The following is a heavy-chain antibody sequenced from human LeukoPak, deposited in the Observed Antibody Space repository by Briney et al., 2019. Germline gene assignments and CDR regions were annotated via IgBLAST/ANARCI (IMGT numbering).Heavy chain of an antibody. CDR2: IYYSGST. CDR3: ARVNRGYCSGGSCYSNWFDP. Sequence: SETLSLTCTVSGGSISSGDYYWSWIRQPPGKCLEWIGYIYYSGSTYYNPSLKSRVTISVDTSKNQFSLKLSSVTAADTAVYYCARVNRGYCSGGSCYSNWFDPWGQGTLVTVSS. CDR1: GGSISSGDYY. V-gene: IGHV4-30-4*01. J-gene: IGHJ5*02. D-gene: IGHD2-15*01.